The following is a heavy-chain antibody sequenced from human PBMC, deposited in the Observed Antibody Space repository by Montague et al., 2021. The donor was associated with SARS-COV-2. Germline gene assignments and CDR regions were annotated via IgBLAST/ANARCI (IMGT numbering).Heavy chain of an antibody. CDR3: ARGKTVTTFYYYYYGMDV. CDR1: GGSFNTYY. D-gene: IGHD4-17*01. CDR2: ITHSAST. J-gene: IGHJ6*02. Sequence: SETLSLTCVFYGGSFNTYYWRRIPQPPGKGLEWSVKITHSASTKFNPSLKSRFVVSMDTSENQFSLRLTSVTAADTAVFYCARGKTVTTFYYYYYGMDVWGQGTTVTVSS. V-gene: IGHV4-34*01.